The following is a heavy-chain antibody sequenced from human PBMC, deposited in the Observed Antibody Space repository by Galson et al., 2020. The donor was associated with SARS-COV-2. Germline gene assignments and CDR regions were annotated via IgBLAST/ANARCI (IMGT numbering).Heavy chain of an antibody. V-gene: IGHV3-33*01. J-gene: IGHJ4*02. CDR1: GFTFSSYG. D-gene: IGHD1-26*01. CDR2: TWYDGSNK. CDR3: ARDREDSGSWMGGFIDY. Sequence: TGGFLRLSCAASGFTFSSYGMHWVRQAPGQGLEWVEVTWYDGSNKYYADSVKGRFTISRDNSKNTLYLQMNSLRAEDTAVYYCARDREDSGSWMGGFIDYWGQGTLVTVSS.